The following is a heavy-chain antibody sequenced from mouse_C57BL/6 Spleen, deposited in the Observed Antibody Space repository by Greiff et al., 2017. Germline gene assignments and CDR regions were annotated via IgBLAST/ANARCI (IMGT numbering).Heavy chain of an antibody. Sequence: LQQSGPELVKPGASVKISCKASGYAFSSSWMNWVKQRPGKGLEWIGRIYPGDGDTNYNGKFKGKATLTADKSSSTAYMQLSSLTSEDSAVYFCARGGGSPYYFDYWGQGTTLTVSS. CDR2: IYPGDGDT. J-gene: IGHJ2*01. V-gene: IGHV1-82*01. CDR3: ARGGGSPYYFDY. CDR1: GYAFSSSW.